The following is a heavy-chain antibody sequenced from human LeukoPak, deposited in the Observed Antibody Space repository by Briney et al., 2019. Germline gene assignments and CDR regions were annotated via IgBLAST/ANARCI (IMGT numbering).Heavy chain of an antibody. CDR3: ARGVGWFGELSTDY. V-gene: IGHV1-2*02. D-gene: IGHD3-10*01. CDR2: INPNSGGT. J-gene: IGHJ4*02. CDR1: GYTFTGYY. Sequence: GAPVKVSCKASGYTFTGYYMHWVRQAPGQGLEWMGWINPNSGGTNYAQKFQGRVTMTRDTSISTAYMELSRLRSDDTAVYYCARGVGWFGELSTDYWGQGTLVTVSS.